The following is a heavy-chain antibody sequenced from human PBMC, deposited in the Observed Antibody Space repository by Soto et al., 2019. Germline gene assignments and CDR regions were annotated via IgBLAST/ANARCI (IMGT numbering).Heavy chain of an antibody. D-gene: IGHD3-16*01. CDR3: ARVPSPFDFYYAMDV. CDR2: IFSSWTT. CDR1: GYSISSVYY. V-gene: IGHV4-38-2*01. J-gene: IGHJ6*02. Sequence: SETLSLTCAVSGYSISSVYYWGWIRQPPGKGLEWIGSIFSSWTTYYNPSLKSRLTMSLDTSQNQFSLKLNSVTAADTAVYFCARVPSPFDFYYAMDVWGQGTTVTVSS.